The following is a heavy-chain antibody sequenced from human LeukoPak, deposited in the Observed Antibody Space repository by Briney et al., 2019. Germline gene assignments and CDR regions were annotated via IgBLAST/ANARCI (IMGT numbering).Heavy chain of an antibody. V-gene: IGHV1-69*10. CDR1: GGTFSSYA. D-gene: IGHD6-19*01. J-gene: IGHJ3*02. CDR2: VIPMFDVT. Sequence: SVKVSCKASGGTFSSYALSWMRQAPGQGLEWMGRVIPMFDVTDYAQKFQGRVTITADTSTGTAYMELRSLRSDDTAVYYCATYSSGWYGDAFDIWGQGTMVTVSS. CDR3: ATYSSGWYGDAFDI.